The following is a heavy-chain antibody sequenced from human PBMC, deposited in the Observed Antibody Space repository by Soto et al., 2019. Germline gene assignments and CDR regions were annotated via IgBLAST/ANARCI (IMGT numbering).Heavy chain of an antibody. CDR3: AREPNYFDY. CDR1: GYTFTNFG. J-gene: IGHJ4*02. V-gene: IGHV1-18*01. Sequence: ASVKXSCKASGYTFTNFGISWVRQAPGQGLEWMGWISAYNGNTNYAQKFQGRVTMTTDTSTSTAYMELRSLRSDDTAVYYCAREPNYFDYWGQGTLVTVSS. CDR2: ISAYNGNT.